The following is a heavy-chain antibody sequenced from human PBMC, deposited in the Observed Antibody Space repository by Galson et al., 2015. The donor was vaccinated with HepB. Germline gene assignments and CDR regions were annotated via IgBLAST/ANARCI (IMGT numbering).Heavy chain of an antibody. CDR3: ARDKSGSIDY. V-gene: IGHV3-11*01. CDR1: EFTFSDYD. J-gene: IGHJ4*02. CDR2: ITWSGDTT. Sequence: SLRLSCAASEFTFSDYDMSWVRQAPGKGLEWISIITWSGDTTYHTDSVKGRFTISRDNAKNSLSLQMNSLRVEDTAVYYCARDKSGSIDYWGQGSLVTVSS. D-gene: IGHD3-10*01.